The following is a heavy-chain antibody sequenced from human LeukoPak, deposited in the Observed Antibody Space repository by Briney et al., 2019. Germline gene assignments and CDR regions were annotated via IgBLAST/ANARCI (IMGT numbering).Heavy chain of an antibody. CDR2: IRHDGSNT. Sequence: GCSLTLSCAASGFTFRDFGMEWVRQAPAKGREWVAFIRHDGSNTYYGDSVKGRFTISRDNSKNTLDLQMNSLTAEDTAMYYCVKDSYGPDNWGQGTLVTVSS. J-gene: IGHJ4*02. CDR1: GFTFRDFG. CDR3: VKDSYGPDN. D-gene: IGHD3-16*01. V-gene: IGHV3-30*02.